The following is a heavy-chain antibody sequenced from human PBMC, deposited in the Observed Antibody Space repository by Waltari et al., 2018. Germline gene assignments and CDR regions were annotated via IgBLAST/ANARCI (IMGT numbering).Heavy chain of an antibody. CDR3: ARGPTPRGYVWGSYRRNNNWFDP. V-gene: IGHV1-8*03. Sequence: QVQLVQSGAEVKKPGASVKVSCKASGYTFTSYDINWVRQATGQGLEWMGWMNPNSGKTGYAQKVQGRVTITRNTSISTAYMELSSLRSEDTAVYYCARGPTPRGYVWGSYRRNNNWFDPWGQGTLVTVSS. J-gene: IGHJ5*02. D-gene: IGHD3-16*02. CDR1: GYTFTSYD. CDR2: MNPNSGKT.